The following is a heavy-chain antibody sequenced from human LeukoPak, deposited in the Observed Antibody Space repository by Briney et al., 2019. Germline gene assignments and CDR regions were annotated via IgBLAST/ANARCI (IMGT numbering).Heavy chain of an antibody. Sequence: SETLSLTCTVSGGSISSYYWSWIRQPAGKGLEWIGRIYTSGSTNYNPSLKSRVTMSVDTSKNQFSLKLSSVTAADTAGYYCARSLYSSGWYEVDYWGQGTLVTVSS. CDR2: IYTSGST. D-gene: IGHD6-19*01. CDR1: GGSISSYY. V-gene: IGHV4-4*07. CDR3: ARSLYSSGWYEVDY. J-gene: IGHJ4*02.